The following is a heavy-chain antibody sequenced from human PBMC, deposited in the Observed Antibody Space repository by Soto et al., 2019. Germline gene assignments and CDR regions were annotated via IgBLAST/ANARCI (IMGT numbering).Heavy chain of an antibody. J-gene: IGHJ6*02. Sequence: EVQLVESGGGLVQPGRSLRLSCAASGFTFDDYAMHWVRQAPGKGLEWVSGISWNSGSIGYADSVKGRFTISRDNAKNSLYLQMNSLRAEDTALYYCAKGDYYGMSVWGQGTTVTVSS. CDR3: AKGDYYGMSV. V-gene: IGHV3-9*01. CDR1: GFTFDDYA. CDR2: ISWNSGSI.